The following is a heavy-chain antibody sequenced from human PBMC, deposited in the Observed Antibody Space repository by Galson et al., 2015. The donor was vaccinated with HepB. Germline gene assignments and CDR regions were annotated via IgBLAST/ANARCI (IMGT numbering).Heavy chain of an antibody. CDR2: INPNSGGT. V-gene: IGHV1-2*06. CDR3: VQAHETH. J-gene: IGHJ4*02. CDR1: GYTFTAYY. Sequence: SVKVSCKASGYTFTAYYMHWVRQAPGQGLEWMGRINPNSGGTNYAQKFQGRVTMTRDTSSSTAYMELSRLTSDDTAVYYCVQAHETHWGQGTLVTVSS. D-gene: IGHD4-23*01.